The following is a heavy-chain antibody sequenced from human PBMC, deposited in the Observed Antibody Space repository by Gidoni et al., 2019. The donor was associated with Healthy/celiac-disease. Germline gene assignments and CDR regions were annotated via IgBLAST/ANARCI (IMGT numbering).Heavy chain of an antibody. V-gene: IGHV4-34*01. CDR3: ARGQRAARAYTYYYYYMDV. D-gene: IGHD2-21*01. J-gene: IGHJ6*03. CDR2: INHSGST. Sequence: QVQLQQWGAGLLKPSETLSLTCAVHGGSFSGYSWSWIRQPPGKGLEWIGEINHSGSTNYNPSLKSRVTISVDTSKNQFSLKLSSVTAADTAVYYCARGQRAARAYTYYYYYMDVWGKGTTVTVSS. CDR1: GGSFSGYS.